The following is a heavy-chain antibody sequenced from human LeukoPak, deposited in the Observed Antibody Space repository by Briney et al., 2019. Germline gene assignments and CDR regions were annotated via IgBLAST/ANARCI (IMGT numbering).Heavy chain of an antibody. CDR3: ARGGYCSSTSCYD. D-gene: IGHD2-2*03. J-gene: IGHJ4*02. CDR1: GYTFTGYY. CDR2: INPNSGGT. Sequence: ASVKVSCKASGYTFTGYYMHWVRQAPGQGLEWMGWINPNSGGTNYAQKFQGRVTMTRDTSISTAYMELSRLRSDGTAVYYCARGGYCSSTSCYDWGQGTLVTVSS. V-gene: IGHV1-2*02.